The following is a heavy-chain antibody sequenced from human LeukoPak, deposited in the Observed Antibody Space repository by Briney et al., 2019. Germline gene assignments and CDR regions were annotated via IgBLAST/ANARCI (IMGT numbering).Heavy chain of an antibody. V-gene: IGHV3-23*01. Sequence: PGGSLRLSCAASGFTFSSYAMSWVRQAPGKGLEWVSVISGSGVGTYYADSVKGRFTISRDNSTNTLYLQMNRLRAEDTAVYYCAKEIYGDSTGGRFQHWGQGTLVTVSS. CDR3: AKEIYGDSTGGRFQH. D-gene: IGHD4-17*01. J-gene: IGHJ1*01. CDR1: GFTFSSYA. CDR2: ISGSGVGT.